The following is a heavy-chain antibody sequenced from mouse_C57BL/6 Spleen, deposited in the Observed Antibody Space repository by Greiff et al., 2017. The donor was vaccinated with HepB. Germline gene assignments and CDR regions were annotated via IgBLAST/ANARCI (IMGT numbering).Heavy chain of an antibody. Sequence: EVKLVESGPELVKPGASVKIPCKASGYTFTDYNMDWVKQSHGKSLEWIGDINPNNGGTIYNQKFKGKATLTVDKSSSTAYMELRSLTSEDTAVYYCARQIYYDYDSYFDYWGQGTTLTVSS. CDR1: GYTFTDYN. CDR2: INPNNGGT. V-gene: IGHV1-18*01. D-gene: IGHD2-4*01. CDR3: ARQIYYDYDSYFDY. J-gene: IGHJ2*01.